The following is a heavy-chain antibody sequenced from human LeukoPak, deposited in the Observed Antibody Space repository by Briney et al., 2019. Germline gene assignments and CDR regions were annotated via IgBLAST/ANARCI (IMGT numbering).Heavy chain of an antibody. CDR3: ASPGSGSYYYYMDV. CDR2: IKQDGSEK. Sequence: GGSLRLSCAAPGFTFSSYWMSWVRQAPGKGLEWVANIKQDGSEKYYVDSVKGRFTISRDNAKNSLYLQMNSLRAEDTAVYYCASPGSGSYYYYMDVWGKGTTVTVSS. J-gene: IGHJ6*03. D-gene: IGHD3-10*01. CDR1: GFTFSSYW. V-gene: IGHV3-7*01.